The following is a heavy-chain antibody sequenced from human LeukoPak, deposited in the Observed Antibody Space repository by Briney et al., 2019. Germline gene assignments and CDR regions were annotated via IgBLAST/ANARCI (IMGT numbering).Heavy chain of an antibody. J-gene: IGHJ4*02. Sequence: GGSLRLSCAASGFTFSSYAMSWVRQAPGKGLEWVSTISGSGAGTYYADSVKGRFTISRDNSKNTLYLQMNSLRAEDTAVYYCAKDYYCSSTSCYAYFDYWGQGTLVTVSS. D-gene: IGHD2-2*01. CDR1: GFTFSSYA. CDR2: ISGSGAGT. CDR3: AKDYYCSSTSCYAYFDY. V-gene: IGHV3-23*01.